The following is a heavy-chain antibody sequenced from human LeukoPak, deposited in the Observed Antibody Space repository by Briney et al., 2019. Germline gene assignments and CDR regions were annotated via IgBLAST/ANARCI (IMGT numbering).Heavy chain of an antibody. CDR1: GYTFTSYG. Sequence: ASVKVSCKASGYTFTSYGISWVRQAPGQGLEWMGWISAYNGNTNYAQKLQGRVTMTTDTSTSTAYMELSSLRSEDTAVYYCAKLKQQVDYSGLVDAFGIWGQGTMVTVSS. CDR2: ISAYNGNT. V-gene: IGHV1-18*01. CDR3: AKLKQQVDYSGLVDAFGI. D-gene: IGHD3/OR15-3a*01. J-gene: IGHJ3*02.